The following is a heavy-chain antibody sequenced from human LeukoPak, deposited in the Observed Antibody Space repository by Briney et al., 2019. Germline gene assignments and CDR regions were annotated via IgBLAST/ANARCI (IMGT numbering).Heavy chain of an antibody. CDR2: ISTYNGNT. CDR3: ARPAKGAYYYYYMDV. CDR1: DYTLLTYG. Sequence: ASVKVSCKASDYTLLTYGITWVRQAPGQGLEWMGWISTYNGNTHYAQKLQGRVTMTTATSTRTAYMELRSLTSNDTGIYYCARPAKGAYYYYYMDVWGRGTTVTVSS. D-gene: IGHD2-2*01. V-gene: IGHV1-18*01. J-gene: IGHJ6*03.